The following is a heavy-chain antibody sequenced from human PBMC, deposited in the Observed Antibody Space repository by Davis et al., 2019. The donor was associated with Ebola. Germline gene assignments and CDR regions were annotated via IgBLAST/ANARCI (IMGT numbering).Heavy chain of an antibody. CDR2: IYYSGST. J-gene: IGHJ4*02. Sequence: SETLSLTCTVSGGSISSYYWSWIRQPPGKGLEWIGYIYYSGSTNYNPSLKSRVTISVDTSKNQFSLKLSSVTAADTAVYYCARYRFSGSYWDYWGQGTLVTVSS. CDR3: ARYRFSGSYWDY. V-gene: IGHV4-59*08. D-gene: IGHD3-10*01. CDR1: GGSISSYY.